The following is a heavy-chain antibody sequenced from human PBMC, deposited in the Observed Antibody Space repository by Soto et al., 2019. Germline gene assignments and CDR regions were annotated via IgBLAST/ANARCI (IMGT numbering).Heavy chain of an antibody. D-gene: IGHD6-13*01. V-gene: IGHV4-39*01. CDR2: IYYSGNT. Sequence: PSETLSLTCTVSGGSIGSSIYYWGWIRQSPGKGLEWIGNIYYSGNTFYNPSLQSRVAISVDTSKNQFYLHLSSVTAADTAIFYCASIAAPGTTHFDFWGQGTLVTVSS. CDR1: GGSIGSSIYY. J-gene: IGHJ4*02. CDR3: ASIAAPGTTHFDF.